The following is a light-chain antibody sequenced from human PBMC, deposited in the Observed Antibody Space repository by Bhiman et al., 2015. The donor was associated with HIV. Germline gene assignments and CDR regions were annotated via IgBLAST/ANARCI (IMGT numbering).Light chain of an antibody. CDR3: QLWDTTSDPFVV. J-gene: IGLJ2*01. CDR2: YPN. V-gene: IGLV3-21*04. CDR1: NIGRKS. Sequence: SYVLTQAPSVSVAPGMTARLSCEGTNIGRKSVHWYQLRPGQAPQLVIVYPNDRPSGIPDRFSGSYSGNAATLTISGAEAGDEADYYCQLWDTTSDPFVVFGGGTKLTVL.